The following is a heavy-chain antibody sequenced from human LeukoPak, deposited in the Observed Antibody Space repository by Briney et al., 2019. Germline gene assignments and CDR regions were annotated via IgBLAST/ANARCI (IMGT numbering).Heavy chain of an antibody. CDR1: VFTLCRYW. CDR2: FYSDGSST. J-gene: IGHJ6*03. D-gene: IGHD5-24*01. V-gene: IGHV3-74*01. Sequence: GGSLRLSCAPSVFTLCRYWMHWVRQSPGEGVVCVSRFYSDGSSTSYADYVKGRFTISRDNAKNTLYLQMNSLRAEDTAVYYCARDGYKPTTYYYYYMDVWGKGTTVTVSS. CDR3: ARDGYKPTTYYYYYMDV.